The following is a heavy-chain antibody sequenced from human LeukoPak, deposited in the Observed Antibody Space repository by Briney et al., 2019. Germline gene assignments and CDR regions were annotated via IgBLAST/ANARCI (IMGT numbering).Heavy chain of an antibody. D-gene: IGHD3-10*01. Sequence: ASVKVSFKASGYTFTSYGISWVRQAPGQGLEWMGWISAYNGNTNYAQKLQGRVTMTTDTSTSTAYMELRSLRSDDTAVYYCARVGYYGSGSYHEAFDYWGQGTLVTVSS. CDR3: ARVGYYGSGSYHEAFDY. V-gene: IGHV1-18*01. J-gene: IGHJ4*02. CDR2: ISAYNGNT. CDR1: GYTFTSYG.